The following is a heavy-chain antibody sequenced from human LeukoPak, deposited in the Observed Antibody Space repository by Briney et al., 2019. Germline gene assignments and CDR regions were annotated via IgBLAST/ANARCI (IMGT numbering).Heavy chain of an antibody. CDR3: AREGTAGTNLNWFDP. D-gene: IGHD1-1*01. CDR2: IYYSGST. J-gene: IGHJ5*02. V-gene: IGHV4-59*01. Sequence: SETLSLTCTVSGGSISGYYWSWIRQPPGKGLEWIGYIYYSGSTNYNPSLKSRLTISIDTSGNQFSLKLSSVTAADTAVYYCAREGTAGTNLNWFDPWGQGTLVTVSS. CDR1: GGSISGYY.